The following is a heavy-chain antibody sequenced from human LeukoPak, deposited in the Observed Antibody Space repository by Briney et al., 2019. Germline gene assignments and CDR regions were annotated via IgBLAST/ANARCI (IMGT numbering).Heavy chain of an antibody. CDR3: AREAEMATNLDY. CDR1: GFTFSDYY. Sequence: GGSLSLSCAASGFTFSDYYMSWIRQAPGKGLEWVSYISSSGSTIYYADSVKGRFTISRDNAKNSLYLQMNSLRAEDTAVYYCAREAEMATNLDYWGQGTLVTVSS. D-gene: IGHD5-24*01. J-gene: IGHJ4*02. V-gene: IGHV3-11*01. CDR2: ISSSGSTI.